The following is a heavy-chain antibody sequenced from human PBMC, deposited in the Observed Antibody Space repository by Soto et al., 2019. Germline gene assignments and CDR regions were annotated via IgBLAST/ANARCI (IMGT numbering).Heavy chain of an antibody. V-gene: IGHV1-69*01. CDR2: IIPIFGTA. Sequence: QVQLVQSGAEVKKPGSSVKVSCKASGGTFSSYAISWVRQAPGQGLEWMGGIIPIFGTANYAQKFQGRVTITADESTSPAYMELSSLRSEDTAVYYCARDRNSDYGDYVARGFDPWGQGTLVTVSS. CDR3: ARDRNSDYGDYVARGFDP. D-gene: IGHD4-17*01. CDR1: GGTFSSYA. J-gene: IGHJ5*02.